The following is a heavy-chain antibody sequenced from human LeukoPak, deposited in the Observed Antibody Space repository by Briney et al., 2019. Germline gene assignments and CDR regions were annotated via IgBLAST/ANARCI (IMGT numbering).Heavy chain of an antibody. CDR1: GYTLTELS. Sequence: ASVKVSCKVSGYTLTELSMHWVRQAPGKGLEWMGGFDPEDGETIYAQKFRGRVTMTEDTSTDTAYMELSSLRSEDTAVYYCAREGRCSSTSCSFDYWGQGTLVTVSS. CDR2: FDPEDGET. CDR3: AREGRCSSTSCSFDY. D-gene: IGHD2-2*01. V-gene: IGHV1-24*01. J-gene: IGHJ4*02.